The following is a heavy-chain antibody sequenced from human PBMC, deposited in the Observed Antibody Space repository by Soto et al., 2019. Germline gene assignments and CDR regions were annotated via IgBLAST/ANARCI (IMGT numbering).Heavy chain of an antibody. V-gene: IGHV4-61*01. D-gene: IGHD1-26*01. CDR2: IYNSGST. J-gene: IGHJ3*02. CDR3: ATTGVVGASGAFDI. Sequence: SETLSLTCTVSGGSVSSGSYYWSWIRQPPGKGLEWIGYIYNSGSTKYNPSLKSRVTMSLDTSKNQFSLKLSSVTAADAAVYYCATTGVVGASGAFDIWGQGTMVTVSS. CDR1: GGSVSSGSYY.